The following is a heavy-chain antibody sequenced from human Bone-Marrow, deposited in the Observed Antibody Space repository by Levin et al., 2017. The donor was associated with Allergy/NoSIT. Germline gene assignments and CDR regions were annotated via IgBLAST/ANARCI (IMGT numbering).Heavy chain of an antibody. CDR1: GFTFSSYA. D-gene: IGHD5-18*01. V-gene: IGHV3-23*01. Sequence: GGSLRLSCAASGFTFSSYAMSWARQAPGKGLEWVSAISGSGGSTYYADSVKGRFTISRDNSKNTQYLQMNSLRAEDTAVYYCAIPLDTAMVGGPVDYWGQGTLVTVSS. J-gene: IGHJ4*02. CDR2: ISGSGGST. CDR3: AIPLDTAMVGGPVDY.